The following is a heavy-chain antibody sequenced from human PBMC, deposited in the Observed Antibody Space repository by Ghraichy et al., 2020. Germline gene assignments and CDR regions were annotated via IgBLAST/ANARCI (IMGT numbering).Heavy chain of an antibody. CDR3: ARAVGQLVQYYYYGMDV. Sequence: SVKVSCKASGGTFSSYAISWVRQAPGQGLEWMGGIIPIFGTANYAQKFQGRVTITADESTSTAYMELSSLRSEDTAVYYCARAVGQLVQYYYYGMDVWGQGTTVTVSS. D-gene: IGHD6-6*01. J-gene: IGHJ6*02. V-gene: IGHV1-69*13. CDR2: IIPIFGTA. CDR1: GGTFSSYA.